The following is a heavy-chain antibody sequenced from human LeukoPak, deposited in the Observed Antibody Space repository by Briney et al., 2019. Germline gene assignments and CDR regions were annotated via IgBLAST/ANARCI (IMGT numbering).Heavy chain of an antibody. D-gene: IGHD6-13*01. CDR1: GFTFTSYA. Sequence: PGRSLRLSCAASGFTFTSYAMTWVRQAPGKGLQWVSTIRATAGTTYYADSVKGRFPISRDNSKNTLYLQMNSLRAEDTAVYYCAKGGYTTYFEYWGQGYLVTVSS. CDR3: AKGGYTTYFEY. CDR2: IRATAGTT. V-gene: IGHV3-23*01. J-gene: IGHJ4*02.